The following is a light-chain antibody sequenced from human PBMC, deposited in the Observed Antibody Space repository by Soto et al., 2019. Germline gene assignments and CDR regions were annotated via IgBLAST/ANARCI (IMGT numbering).Light chain of an antibody. Sequence: NFMLTQPHSVSGSPRKTVTISCTRSSGNIASSSVQWYQQRPGSPPTTIIYEDQQRPSGVPDRFSGSIDASSNSASLTISGLKTEDEADYYCQSYDTSTPVVFGGGTKVTVL. CDR3: QSYDTSTPVV. CDR2: EDQ. V-gene: IGLV6-57*04. CDR1: SGNIASSS. J-gene: IGLJ2*01.